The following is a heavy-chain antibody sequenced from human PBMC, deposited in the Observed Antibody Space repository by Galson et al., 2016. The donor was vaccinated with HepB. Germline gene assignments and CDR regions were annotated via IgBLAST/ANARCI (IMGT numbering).Heavy chain of an antibody. J-gene: IGHJ3*02. Sequence: SLRLSCAASGFTFRSNNMDWVRQAPGKGLEWVPSISSGSSYIYYADSVKGRFTISRDNAKNSLYLQMNSLRAEDTAVYYCARVREQQLLDAFDIWGQGTMVTVSS. V-gene: IGHV3-21*01. CDR1: GFTFRSNN. CDR3: ARVREQQLLDAFDI. D-gene: IGHD6-13*01. CDR2: ISSGSSYI.